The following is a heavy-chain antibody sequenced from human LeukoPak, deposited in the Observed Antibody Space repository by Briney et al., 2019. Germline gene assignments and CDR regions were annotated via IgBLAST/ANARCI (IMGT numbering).Heavy chain of an antibody. J-gene: IGHJ4*02. D-gene: IGHD7-27*01. CDR2: ISYDGRSK. V-gene: IGHV3-30*18. CDR1: GFSFSNYG. Sequence: GGSLRLSCVASGFSFSNYGIHWVRQAPGKGLEWVAFISYDGRSKYYVDSVKGRSTVSRDNSKNTLYLEMSSLRIEDTAVYYCAKGGTNWGSDFDYWGQGTLVTVSS. CDR3: AKGGTNWGSDFDY.